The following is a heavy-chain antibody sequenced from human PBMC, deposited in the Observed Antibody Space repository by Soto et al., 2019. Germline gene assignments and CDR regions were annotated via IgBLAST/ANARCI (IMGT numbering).Heavy chain of an antibody. J-gene: IGHJ4*02. CDR2: IYPGDSDT. CDR3: ARALAGTIRPNCFDH. CDR1: GYSFTYYW. V-gene: IGHV5-51*01. Sequence: GESLKISCRGSGYSFTYYWIGWVRHMPGKGLEWMRIIYPGDSDTRYSPSCQGQVTISADNSISTAYLQWRSLRASDTAMYYCARALAGTIRPNCFDHWGQGTLVTVSS. D-gene: IGHD1-7*01.